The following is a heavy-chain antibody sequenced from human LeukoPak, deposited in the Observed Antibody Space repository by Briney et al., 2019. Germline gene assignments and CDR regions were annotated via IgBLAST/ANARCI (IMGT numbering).Heavy chain of an antibody. J-gene: IGHJ6*03. D-gene: IGHD3-3*01. CDR3: ASSGYYPPYYYYYYMDV. Sequence: GGSMRLSCAACGFTFSSYSMNWVRQAPGKGLELVSYISSSSSTIYYADSVKGRFTISRDNAKNSLYLQMNSLRAEDTAVYYCASSGYYPPYYYYYYMDVWGKGTTVTVSS. V-gene: IGHV3-48*01. CDR1: GFTFSSYS. CDR2: ISSSSSTI.